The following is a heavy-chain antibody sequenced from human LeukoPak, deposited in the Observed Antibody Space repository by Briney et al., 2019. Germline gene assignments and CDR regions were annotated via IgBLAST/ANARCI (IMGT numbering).Heavy chain of an antibody. V-gene: IGHV3-30*04. CDR1: GFTFSSYA. CDR2: ISYDGSNK. CDR3: ARDDDGGDILTGYLADY. J-gene: IGHJ4*02. D-gene: IGHD3-9*01. Sequence: GGSLRLSCAASGFTFSSYAMHWVRQAPGKGLEWVAVISYDGSNKYYADSVKGRFTISRDNSKNTLYLQMNSLRAEDTAVYYCARDDDGGDILTGYLADYWGQGTLVTVSS.